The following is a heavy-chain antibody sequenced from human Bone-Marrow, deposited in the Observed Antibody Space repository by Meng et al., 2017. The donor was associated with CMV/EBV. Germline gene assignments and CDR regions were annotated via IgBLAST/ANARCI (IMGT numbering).Heavy chain of an antibody. CDR1: GFTFDDYA. D-gene: IGHD2-2*01. V-gene: IGHV3-9*01. CDR2: ISWNSGSI. Sequence: SLKISCAASGFTFDDYAMHWVRQAPGKGLEWVSGISWNSGSIGYADSVKGRFTISRDNAKNSLYLQMNSLRAEDTAVYYCAKDLRGYCSSTSCYGGFDPWGQGTLVTVSS. CDR3: AKDLRGYCSSTSCYGGFDP. J-gene: IGHJ5*02.